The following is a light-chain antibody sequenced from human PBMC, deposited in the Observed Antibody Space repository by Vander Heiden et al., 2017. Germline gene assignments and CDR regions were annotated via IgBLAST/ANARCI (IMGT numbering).Light chain of an antibody. J-gene: IGKJ4*01. Sequence: AIRMTQSPSSFSASTGDRVTITCRASQGISSYLAWYQQKPGKAPKLLIYAASTLQSGVTSRFSGSGSGTDFTLTISCLQSEDFATYYCQQYDSYPPLTFGGGTKVEIK. V-gene: IGKV1-8*01. CDR1: QGISSY. CDR2: AAS. CDR3: QQYDSYPPLT.